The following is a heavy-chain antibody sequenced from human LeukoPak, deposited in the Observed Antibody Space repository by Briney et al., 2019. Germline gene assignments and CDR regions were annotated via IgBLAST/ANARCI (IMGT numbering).Heavy chain of an antibody. J-gene: IGHJ1*01. Sequence: SETLPLTCTVSGGSISSYYWSWIRQPPGKGLEWIGYIYYSGSTNYNPSLKSRVTISVDTSKNQFSLKLSSVTAADTAVYYCARGSPHYYDSSGYSLHPGYFQHWGQGTLVTVSS. CDR3: ARGSPHYYDSSGYSLHPGYFQH. CDR1: GGSISSYY. D-gene: IGHD3-22*01. CDR2: IYYSGST. V-gene: IGHV4-59*01.